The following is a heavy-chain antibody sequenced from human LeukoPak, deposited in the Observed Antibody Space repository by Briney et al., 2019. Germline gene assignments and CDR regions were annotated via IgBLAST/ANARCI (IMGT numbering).Heavy chain of an antibody. Sequence: GGSLRLTCAASGFTFSSYAMSWVCHAPGKGLEWVSAISGSGGSTYYADSVKCRFTISRDNSKNTLYLQMNSLRAEDTAVYYCAKVGGWDYYVDFWGNGTTVTVSS. V-gene: IGHV3-23*01. J-gene: IGHJ6*03. D-gene: IGHD3-10*01. CDR1: GFTFSSYA. CDR3: AKVGGWDYYVDF. CDR2: ISGSGGST.